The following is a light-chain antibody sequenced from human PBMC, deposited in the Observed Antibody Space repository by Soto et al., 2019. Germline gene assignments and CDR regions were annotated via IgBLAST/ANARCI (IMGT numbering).Light chain of an antibody. CDR2: SNN. CDR3: AAWDASLNGVV. CDR1: SSNIGTKT. V-gene: IGLV1-44*01. Sequence: QSVLTQPPSASGTPGQRVTISCSGSSSNIGTKTVNWYQQLPGTAPKLLIYSNNQRPSGVPDRFSGSKSGTSASVAISGLQSEDEAEYYCAAWDASLNGVVFGGGTKLTVL. J-gene: IGLJ2*01.